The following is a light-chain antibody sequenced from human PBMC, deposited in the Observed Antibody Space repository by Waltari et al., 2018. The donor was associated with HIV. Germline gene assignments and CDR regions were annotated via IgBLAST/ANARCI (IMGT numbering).Light chain of an antibody. J-gene: IGKJ1*01. CDR3: QQYDSFPWT. Sequence: DIQMTQSPSTLSASIGDRVTITCRASQSISVWLALYHQKPGKAPKLLIYDASNLESGVPSRFSGTGSATEFTLTISSLQPDDSATFYCQQYDSFPWTFGQGTKVGIK. V-gene: IGKV1-5*03. CDR2: DAS. CDR1: QSISVW.